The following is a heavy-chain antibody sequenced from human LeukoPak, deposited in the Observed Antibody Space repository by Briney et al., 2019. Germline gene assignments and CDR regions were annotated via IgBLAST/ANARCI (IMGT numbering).Heavy chain of an antibody. D-gene: IGHD3-22*01. CDR3: ARVWLSPYFFDH. CDR2: INPHSGDT. CDR1: GYTFTGYY. V-gene: IGHV1-2*02. Sequence: ASVKVSCKASGYTFTGYYMHWVRQAPGQGLEWMGWINPHSGDTIYAQKFQGRVTMTRDTSISTAYMELSRLRSDDTAVFYCARVWLSPYFFDHWGQGTLVTVSS. J-gene: IGHJ4*02.